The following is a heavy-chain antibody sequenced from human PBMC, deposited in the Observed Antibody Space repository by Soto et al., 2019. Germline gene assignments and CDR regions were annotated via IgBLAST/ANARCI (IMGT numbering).Heavy chain of an antibody. J-gene: IGHJ6*02. Sequence: SETLSLTCAVSGGSISSSNWWSWVRQPPGKGLEWIGEIYHSGSTNYNPSLKSRVTISVDKSKNQFSLKLSSVTAADTAVYYCARARGGYCTNGVCRNDYYYGMDVWGQGTTVTVS. CDR2: IYHSGST. CDR3: ARARGGYCTNGVCRNDYYYGMDV. CDR1: GGSISSSNW. D-gene: IGHD2-8*01. V-gene: IGHV4-4*02.